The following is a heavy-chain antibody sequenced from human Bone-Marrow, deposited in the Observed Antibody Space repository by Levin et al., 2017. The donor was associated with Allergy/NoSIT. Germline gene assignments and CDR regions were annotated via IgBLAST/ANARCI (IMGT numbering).Heavy chain of an antibody. V-gene: IGHV3-9*01. D-gene: IGHD5-12*01. CDR2: ITWNSVNI. Sequence: QAGESLKISCQASGFTFEDYAMHWVRQVPGKGLEWVSGITWNSVNIGYADSVKGRFTISRDNAKNSVYLEMNSLRLEDTAFYYCVKDILSAYERGYFDHWGQGILVTVSS. CDR1: GFTFEDYA. J-gene: IGHJ4*01. CDR3: VKDILSAYERGYFDH.